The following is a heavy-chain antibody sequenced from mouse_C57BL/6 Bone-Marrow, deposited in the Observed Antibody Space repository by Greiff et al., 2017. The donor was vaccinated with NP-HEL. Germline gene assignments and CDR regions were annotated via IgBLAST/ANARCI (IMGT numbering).Heavy chain of an antibody. CDR3: ARSVYYGSSPYYFDY. CDR2: IYPRSGNT. CDR1: GYTFTSYG. V-gene: IGHV1-81*01. D-gene: IGHD1-1*01. Sequence: VQLQQSGAELARPGASVKLSCKASGYTFTSYGISWVKQRTGQGLEWIGEIYPRSGNTYYNEKFKGKATLTADKSSSTAYMELRSLTSEDSAVYSCARSVYYGSSPYYFDYWGQGTTLTVSS. J-gene: IGHJ2*01.